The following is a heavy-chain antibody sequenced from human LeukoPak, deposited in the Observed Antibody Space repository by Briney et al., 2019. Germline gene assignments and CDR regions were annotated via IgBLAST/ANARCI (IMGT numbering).Heavy chain of an antibody. J-gene: IGHJ6*03. Sequence: SETLSLTCTVSGGSITDYYWSWIRHSSGKGLEWIGYMYYSGSTNYNPSLKSRVTISVDTSKNQFSLKLSSVTAADTAVYYCARNRGYCTNGVCSSFDYYYMDVWGKGTTVTVSS. CDR1: GGSITDYY. V-gene: IGHV4-59*08. CDR2: MYYSGST. CDR3: ARNRGYCTNGVCSSFDYYYMDV. D-gene: IGHD2-8*01.